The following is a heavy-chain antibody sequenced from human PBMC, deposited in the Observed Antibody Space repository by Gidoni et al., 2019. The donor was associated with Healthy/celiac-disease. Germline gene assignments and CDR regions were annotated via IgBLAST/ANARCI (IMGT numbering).Heavy chain of an antibody. Sequence: QVQLVESGGGVVQPGRSLRLSCAASGFTFSSSGMHWVRQAPGKGLEWVAVISYDGSNKYYADSVKGRFTISRDNSKNTLYLQMNSLRAEDTAVYYCANVVAANDYYYYYGMDVWGQGTTVTVSS. V-gene: IGHV3-30*18. CDR1: GFTFSSSG. CDR2: ISYDGSNK. J-gene: IGHJ6*02. CDR3: ANVVAANDYYYYYGMDV. D-gene: IGHD2-15*01.